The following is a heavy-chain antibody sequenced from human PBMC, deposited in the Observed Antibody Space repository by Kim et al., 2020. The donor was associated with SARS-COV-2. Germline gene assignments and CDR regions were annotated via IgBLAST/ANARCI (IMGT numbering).Heavy chain of an antibody. D-gene: IGHD2-15*01. J-gene: IGHJ4*02. V-gene: IGHV5-51*01. Sequence: PSFQGLVTISGDKSITTAYLQWNSLKASDTAIYYCARQDNNKWSPFDYWGQGTLVTVSS. CDR3: ARQDNNKWSPFDY.